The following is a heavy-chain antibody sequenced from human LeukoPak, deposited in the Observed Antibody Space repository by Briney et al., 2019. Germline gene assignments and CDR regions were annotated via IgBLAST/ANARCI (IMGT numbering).Heavy chain of an antibody. J-gene: IGHJ3*02. CDR2: INCNGAST. Sequence: PGGSLRLSCAASGFIFDDYGMAWVRQAPGKGLEWVSGINCNGASTGYADSVKGRFTISRDNAKNSLYLQMNSLRADDTALYYCARRFRDGYDHDAFDIWGQGTMVTVSS. V-gene: IGHV3-20*04. D-gene: IGHD5-24*01. CDR1: GFIFDDYG. CDR3: ARRFRDGYDHDAFDI.